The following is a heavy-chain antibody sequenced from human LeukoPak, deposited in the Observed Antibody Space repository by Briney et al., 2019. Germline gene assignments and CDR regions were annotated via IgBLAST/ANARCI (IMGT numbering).Heavy chain of an antibody. CDR3: ARYSGSYSDY. CDR1: GGSISSGYY. Sequence: SETLSLTCTVSGGSISSGYYWGWIRQPPGKGLEWIGSIYHSGSTYYNPSLKSRVTISVDTSKNQFSLKLSSVTAADTAVYYCARYSGSYSDYWGQGTLVTVSS. J-gene: IGHJ4*02. CDR2: IYHSGST. D-gene: IGHD1-26*01. V-gene: IGHV4-38-2*02.